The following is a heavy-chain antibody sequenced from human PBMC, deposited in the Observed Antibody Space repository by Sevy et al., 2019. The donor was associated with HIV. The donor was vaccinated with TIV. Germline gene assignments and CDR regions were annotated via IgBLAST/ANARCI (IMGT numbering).Heavy chain of an antibody. CDR3: ARAQQVTMLVVIGGLDFDF. Sequence: GGSLRLSCAASGFTFSSYWMTWVRQAPGKGLEWVANIKQDRSEKYYADSVKGRFTISRDNARNSLYLQMESLRAEDTAVYYCARAQQVTMLVVIGGLDFDFWGQGTLVTVSS. J-gene: IGHJ4*02. CDR2: IKQDRSEK. V-gene: IGHV3-7*01. D-gene: IGHD3-22*01. CDR1: GFTFSSYW.